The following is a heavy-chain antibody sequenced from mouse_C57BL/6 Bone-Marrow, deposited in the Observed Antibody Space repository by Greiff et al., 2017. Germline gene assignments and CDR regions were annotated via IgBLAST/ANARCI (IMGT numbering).Heavy chain of an antibody. CDR2: IRNKANNPAS. D-gene: IGHD2-2*01. J-gene: IGHJ4*01. Sequence: EVQLVESGGGLVQPGGSMKLSCAASGFTFSDAWMHWVRQSPEKGLEWVAEIRNKANNPASYSAESGKGRFTISRAASKSCIYLQMNSFSAEDTGIYWWTRRLRGAMDDWGQGTSVTVS. CDR1: GFTFSDAW. CDR3: TRRLRGAMDD. V-gene: IGHV6-6*01.